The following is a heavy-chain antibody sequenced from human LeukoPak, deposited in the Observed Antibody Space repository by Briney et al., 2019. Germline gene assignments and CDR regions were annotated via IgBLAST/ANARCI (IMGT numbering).Heavy chain of an antibody. Sequence: GGSLRLSCAASGFTVSSNYMSWVRQAPGKGLEWVSVIYSGGSTYYADSVKGRFTISRDNSKNTLYLQMNSLRAEDTAVYYCANNDYCSSTSCYDLIDWGQGTLVTVSS. CDR1: GFTVSSNY. CDR3: ANNDYCSSTSCYDLID. D-gene: IGHD2-2*01. J-gene: IGHJ4*02. CDR2: IYSGGST. V-gene: IGHV3-53*05.